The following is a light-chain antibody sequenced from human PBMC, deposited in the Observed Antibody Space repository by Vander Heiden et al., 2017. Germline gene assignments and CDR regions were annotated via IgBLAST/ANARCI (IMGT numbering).Light chain of an antibody. J-gene: IGKJ3*01. CDR1: QDIGQS. CDR3: QHYDRLPPLFT. V-gene: IGKV1-33*01. Sequence: DIQLTQSPPSLSASLGDRVTITCQASQDIGQSLNWYHQTPGKVPKLLLYDVSHSGTGVPSRFSGGGSGTDFTLSISSLQPEEIGTYYCQHYDRLPPLFTFGPGTKV. CDR2: DVS.